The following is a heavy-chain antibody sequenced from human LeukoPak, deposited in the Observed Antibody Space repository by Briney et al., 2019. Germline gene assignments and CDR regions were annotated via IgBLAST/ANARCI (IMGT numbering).Heavy chain of an antibody. D-gene: IGHD3-3*01. CDR3: ARTKGDFWSGYSIPHYYYYYMDV. V-gene: IGHV1-2*02. Sequence: ASVKVSCKASGYTFTSYGISWVRQAPGQGLEWMGWINPNSGGTNYAQKFQGRVTMTRDTSISTAYMELSRLRSDDTAVYYCARTKGDFWSGYSIPHYYYYYMDVWGKGTTVTVSS. CDR2: INPNSGGT. J-gene: IGHJ6*03. CDR1: GYTFTSYG.